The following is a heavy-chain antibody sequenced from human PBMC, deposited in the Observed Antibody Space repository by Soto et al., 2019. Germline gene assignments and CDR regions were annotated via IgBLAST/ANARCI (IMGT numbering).Heavy chain of an antibody. CDR2: ISGSGGST. Sequence: GGSLRLSCAASGFTFSSYAMSWVRQAPGKGLEWVSAISGSGGSTYYADSVKGRFTISRDNSKNTLYLQMNSLRAEDTAVYYCASTPGVYAIPILGWFDPWGQGTLVTVSS. D-gene: IGHD2-8*01. CDR1: GFTFSSYA. J-gene: IGHJ5*02. CDR3: ASTPGVYAIPILGWFDP. V-gene: IGHV3-23*01.